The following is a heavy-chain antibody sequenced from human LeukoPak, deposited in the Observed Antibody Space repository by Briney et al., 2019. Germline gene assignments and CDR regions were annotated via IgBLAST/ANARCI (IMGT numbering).Heavy chain of an antibody. D-gene: IGHD3-22*01. CDR3: ARDKDYYDSSGYYGYDAFDI. CDR2: INSNSGGT. Sequence: ASVKVSCKASGYTXTGYYMHWVRQAPGQGLEWMGWINSNSGGTNYAQKFQGRATMTRDTFISTAYMELSRLRSDDTAVYYCARDKDYYDSSGYYGYDAFDIWGQGTMVTVSS. V-gene: IGHV1-2*02. CDR1: GYTXTGYY. J-gene: IGHJ3*02.